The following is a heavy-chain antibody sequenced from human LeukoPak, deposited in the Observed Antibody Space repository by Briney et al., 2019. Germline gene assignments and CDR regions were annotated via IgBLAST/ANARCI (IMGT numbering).Heavy chain of an antibody. Sequence: SETLFLTCTVSGGSISSYYWSWIRQPPGKGLEWIGYIYYSGSTNYNPSLKSRVTISVDTSKNQFSLKLSSVTAADTAVYYCARTTRGDSGYGDWGQGTLVTVSS. D-gene: IGHD5-12*01. CDR1: GGSISSYY. CDR2: IYYSGST. CDR3: ARTTRGDSGYGD. J-gene: IGHJ4*02. V-gene: IGHV4-59*01.